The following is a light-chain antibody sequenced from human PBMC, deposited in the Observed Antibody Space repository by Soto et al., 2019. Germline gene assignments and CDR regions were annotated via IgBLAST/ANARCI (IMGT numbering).Light chain of an antibody. CDR1: QCISSY. J-gene: IGKJ1*01. CDR3: QQPNSNPLT. Sequence: IQLSYSPSLLAAPVADRVTIAGRASQCISSYLAWYQQKPGKAPKLLIYAASTLQSGVPSRFSGSGSGTEFTLTISSLQPEDFATYYCQQPNSNPLTFGQGTKVDIK. CDR2: AAS. V-gene: IGKV1-9*01.